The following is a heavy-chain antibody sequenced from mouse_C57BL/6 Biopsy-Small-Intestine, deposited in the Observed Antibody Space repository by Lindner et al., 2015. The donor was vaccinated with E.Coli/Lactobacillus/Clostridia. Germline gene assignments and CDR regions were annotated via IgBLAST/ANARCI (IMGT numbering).Heavy chain of an antibody. V-gene: IGHV5-17*01. Sequence: VQLQEVWGGLVKPGGSLKLSCAASGFTFSDYGMHWVRQAPEKGLEWVAYISSGSSTIYYADTVKGRFTISRDNAKNTLFLQMTSLRSEDTAMYYCARRSYDYDGFDYWGQGTTLTVSS. CDR3: ARRSYDYDGFDY. J-gene: IGHJ2*01. CDR1: GFTFSDYG. CDR2: ISSGSSTI. D-gene: IGHD2-4*01.